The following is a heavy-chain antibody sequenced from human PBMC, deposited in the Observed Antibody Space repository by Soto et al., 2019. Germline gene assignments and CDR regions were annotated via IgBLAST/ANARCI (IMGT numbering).Heavy chain of an antibody. Sequence: GGSLRFSCAASGFTFSSHWMSWVRQAPGKGLEWVANIKQDGSEKYYVDSVKGRFTISRDNAKNSLYLQMNSLRAEDTALYYCVRSGVGGIAFDVWGQGTMVTVSS. D-gene: IGHD3-10*01. J-gene: IGHJ3*01. V-gene: IGHV3-7*01. CDR2: IKQDGSEK. CDR1: GFTFSSHW. CDR3: VRSGVGGIAFDV.